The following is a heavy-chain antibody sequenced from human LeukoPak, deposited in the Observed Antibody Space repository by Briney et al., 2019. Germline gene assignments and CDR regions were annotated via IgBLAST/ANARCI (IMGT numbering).Heavy chain of an antibody. J-gene: IGHJ4*02. CDR1: GFTFSSYA. CDR3: AKGSDFWSGYSK. V-gene: IGHV3-23*01. Sequence: GGSLRLSCAASGFTFSSYAMSWVRQAPGKGLEWVSAISGSGGSTYYADSVKGRFTISRDNSKNTLYLRMNSLRAEDTAVYYCAKGSDFWSGYSKWGQGTLVTVSS. CDR2: ISGSGGST. D-gene: IGHD3-3*01.